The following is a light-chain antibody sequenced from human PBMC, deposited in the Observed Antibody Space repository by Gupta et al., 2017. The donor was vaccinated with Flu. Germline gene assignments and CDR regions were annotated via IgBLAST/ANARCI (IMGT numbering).Light chain of an antibody. CDR1: QGISSS. CDR2: NAS. Sequence: AIRMTQSPSSFSASTGDRVTITCRASQGISSSLAWYRQKPGKAPELLIYNASTLQSGVPLRFSGGGSGTEFTLTINCLQSEDFATYYCQQYYSYPFTFGPGTKVDI. CDR3: QQYYSYPFT. V-gene: IGKV1-8*01. J-gene: IGKJ3*01.